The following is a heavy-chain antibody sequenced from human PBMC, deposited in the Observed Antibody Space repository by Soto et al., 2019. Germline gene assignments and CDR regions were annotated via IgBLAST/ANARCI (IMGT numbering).Heavy chain of an antibody. J-gene: IGHJ2*01. Sequence: QVQLVQSGAEVKKPGSSVKVSCKASGGTFSSYAISWVRQAPGQGLEWMGGIIPIFGTANYAQKFQGRVTITADEATSTAYMELSSLRSEDTAVYYCARDQAVACITGGWYFDLWGRGTLVTVSS. D-gene: IGHD6-19*01. CDR1: GGTFSSYA. CDR3: ARDQAVACITGGWYFDL. CDR2: IIPIFGTA. V-gene: IGHV1-69*01.